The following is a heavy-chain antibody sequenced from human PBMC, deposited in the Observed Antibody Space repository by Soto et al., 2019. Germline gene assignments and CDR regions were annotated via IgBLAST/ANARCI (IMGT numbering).Heavy chain of an antibody. CDR1: GGSFSGYY. CDR3: TRDVDFGEEDV. D-gene: IGHD4-17*01. Sequence: SETLSLTCAVYGGSFSGYYWSWLRQPPGKGLEWIGEIDHSGSTNYNPSLKSRVTMSIDTSKNQFSLKLSSVTAADTAVYFCTRDVDFGEEDVWGQGTTVTVS. V-gene: IGHV4-34*01. J-gene: IGHJ6*02. CDR2: IDHSGST.